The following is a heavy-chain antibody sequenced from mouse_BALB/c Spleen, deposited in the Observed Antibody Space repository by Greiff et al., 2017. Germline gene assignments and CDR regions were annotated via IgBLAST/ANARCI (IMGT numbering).Heavy chain of an antibody. Sequence: VHVKQSGPELVKPGASVKMSCKASGYTFTSYVMHWVKQKPGQGLEWIGYINPYNDGTKYNEKFKGKATLTSDKSSSTAYMELSSLTSEDSAVYYCARGGYGNYVYYAMDYWGQGTSVTVSS. CDR3: ARGGYGNYVYYAMDY. CDR1: GYTFTSYV. J-gene: IGHJ4*01. D-gene: IGHD2-1*01. V-gene: IGHV1-14*01. CDR2: INPYNDGT.